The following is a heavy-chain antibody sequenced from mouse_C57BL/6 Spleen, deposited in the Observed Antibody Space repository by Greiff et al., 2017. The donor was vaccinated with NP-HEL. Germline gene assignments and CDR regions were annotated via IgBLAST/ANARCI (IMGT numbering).Heavy chain of an antibody. CDR2: IYPGDGDT. D-gene: IGHD2-5*01. CDR1: GYAFSSYW. V-gene: IGHV1-80*01. J-gene: IGHJ3*01. Sequence: VKLMESGAELVKPGASVKISCKASGYAFSSYWMNWVKQRPGKGLEWIGQIYPGDGDTNYNGKFKGKATLTADKSSSTAYMQLSSLTSKDSAVYFCARNYYSNYKAWFAYWGQGTLVTVSA. CDR3: ARNYYSNYKAWFAY.